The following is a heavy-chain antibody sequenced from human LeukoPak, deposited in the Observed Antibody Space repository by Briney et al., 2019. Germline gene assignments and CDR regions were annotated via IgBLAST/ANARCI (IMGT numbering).Heavy chain of an antibody. Sequence: PSETLSLTCTVSGGSISSYYWSWIRHPAGKGLEWIGRIYTSGSTNYNPSLKSRVTISVDTSKNQFSLKLSSVTAADTAVYYCARDYSSGWYGDAFDIWGQGTMVTVSS. CDR2: IYTSGST. J-gene: IGHJ3*02. V-gene: IGHV4-4*07. CDR1: GGSISSYY. CDR3: ARDYSSGWYGDAFDI. D-gene: IGHD6-19*01.